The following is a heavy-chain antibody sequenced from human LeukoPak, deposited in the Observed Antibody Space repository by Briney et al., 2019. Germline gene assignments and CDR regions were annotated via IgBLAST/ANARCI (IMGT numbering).Heavy chain of an antibody. CDR1: GGSISSYY. CDR2: IYTSGST. CDR3: ARKRKGAYDFDY. J-gene: IGHJ4*02. Sequence: SGTLSLTCTVSGGSISSYYCSWIRQPAGKGLEWIGLIYTSGSTDYNPSLKSRVTMSVDTSNNQFSLKLSSVTAADTAVYYCARKRKGAYDFDYWGQGTLVTVSS. D-gene: IGHD3-16*01. V-gene: IGHV4-4*07.